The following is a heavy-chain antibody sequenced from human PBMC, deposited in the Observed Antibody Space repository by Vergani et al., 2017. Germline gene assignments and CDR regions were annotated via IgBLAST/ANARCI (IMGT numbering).Heavy chain of an antibody. V-gene: IGHV3-23*01. D-gene: IGHD3-10*01. J-gene: IGHJ5*02. CDR2: CSGSGGST. CDR1: GFTFSSYA. Sequence: EVQLLESGGGLVQPGGSLRLSCAASGFTFSSYAMSWVRQAPGKGREWVSGCSGSGGSTYYPDPVKGRFTISRDNSKNPLYLQMNSLRAEDTAVQYCAKGFFGESMVRGVNNWFDPWGQGTLVTVSS. CDR3: AKGFFGESMVRGVNNWFDP.